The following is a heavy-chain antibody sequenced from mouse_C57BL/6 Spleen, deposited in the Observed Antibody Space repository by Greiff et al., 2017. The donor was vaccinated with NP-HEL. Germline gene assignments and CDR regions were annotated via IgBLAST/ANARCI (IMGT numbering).Heavy chain of an antibody. CDR1: GYSITSGYY. Sequence: EVKLQQSGPGLVKPSQSLSLTCSVTGYSITSGYYWNWIRQFPGNKLEWMGYISYDGSNNYNPSLKNRISITRDTSKNQFFLKLNSVTTEDTATYYCAREGEDYDVFDYWGQGTTLTVSS. V-gene: IGHV3-6*01. CDR3: AREGEDYDVFDY. J-gene: IGHJ2*01. CDR2: ISYDGSN. D-gene: IGHD2-4*01.